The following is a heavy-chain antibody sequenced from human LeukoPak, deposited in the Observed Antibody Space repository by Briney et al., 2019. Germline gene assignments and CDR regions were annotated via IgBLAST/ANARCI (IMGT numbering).Heavy chain of an antibody. CDR1: GFTFSSYS. D-gene: IGHD3-9*01. V-gene: IGHV3-21*01. J-gene: IGHJ6*02. CDR3: ARVSDTLKYYDILTGYYTHYDGMDV. Sequence: PGGSLRLSCAASGFTFSSYSMNWVRQAPGKGLEWVSSISSSSSYIYYADSVKGRFTISRDTAKNSLYLQMNSLRAEDTAVYYCARVSDTLKYYDILTGYYTHYDGMDVWGQGTTVTVSS. CDR2: ISSSSSYI.